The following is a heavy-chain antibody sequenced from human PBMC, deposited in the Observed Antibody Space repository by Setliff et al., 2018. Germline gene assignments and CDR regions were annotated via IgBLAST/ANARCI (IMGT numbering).Heavy chain of an antibody. CDR3: ARSSYYASGNSHDYYMDV. V-gene: IGHV4-59*08. Sequence: LSLTCNVSGGSIRSYYRTWIRQPPGKGLEWIGYFYHSGSTNYNPSLKGRVTMTSDTSRNQLSLKLTSVSAADTAIYYCARSSYYASGNSHDYYMDVWGKGTAVTVSS. CDR1: GGSIRSYY. J-gene: IGHJ6*03. D-gene: IGHD3-10*01. CDR2: FYHSGST.